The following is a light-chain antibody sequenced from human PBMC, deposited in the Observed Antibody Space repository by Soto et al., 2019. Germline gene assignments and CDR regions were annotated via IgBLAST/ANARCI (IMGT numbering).Light chain of an antibody. Sequence: QSVLTQSPSASASLGASVKLTCTLSSGHSNYVIAWHQLQPEKGPRYLMKLNSDGSHTKGDGIPDRFSGSSSGAERYLTISSLQSEDEADYYCQTWGTGIAVFGGGTQLTVL. CDR3: QTWGTGIAV. J-gene: IGLJ2*01. V-gene: IGLV4-69*01. CDR1: SGHSNYV. CDR2: LNSDGSH.